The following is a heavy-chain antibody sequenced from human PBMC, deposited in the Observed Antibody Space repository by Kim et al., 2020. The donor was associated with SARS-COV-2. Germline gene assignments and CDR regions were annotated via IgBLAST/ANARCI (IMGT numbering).Heavy chain of an antibody. CDR3: ARRSGGAVAPYFDY. Sequence: SPSFQGQVTISADKSISTAYLQWSSRKASDTAMYYCARRSGGAVAPYFDYWGQGTLVTVSS. J-gene: IGHJ4*02. V-gene: IGHV5-51*01. D-gene: IGHD6-19*01.